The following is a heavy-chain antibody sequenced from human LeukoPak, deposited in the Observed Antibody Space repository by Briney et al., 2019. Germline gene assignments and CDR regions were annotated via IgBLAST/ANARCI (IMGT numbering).Heavy chain of an antibody. J-gene: IGHJ6*03. V-gene: IGHV4-4*07. CDR2: IYTSGST. Sequence: SETLSLTCTVSGGSISSYYWSWIRQPAGKGLEWIGRIYTSGSTNYNPPLKSRVTMSVDTSKNQFSLKLSSVTAADTAVYYCARDRQRQLANYYYYYYMDVWGKGTTVTVSS. CDR3: ARDRQRQLANYYYYYYMDV. CDR1: GGSISSYY. D-gene: IGHD6-13*01.